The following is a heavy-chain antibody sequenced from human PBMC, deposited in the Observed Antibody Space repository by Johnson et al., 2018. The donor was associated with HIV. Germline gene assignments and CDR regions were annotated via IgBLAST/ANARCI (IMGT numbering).Heavy chain of an antibody. Sequence: VYLVESGGGVVQAGRSLRLSCAASGFTFSSYAMHWVRQAPGKGLEWVGRIKSKIDGGTTDYGAPVKGRFTISRDDSKNALFLQMNSLKTEDTAVYFCSTDQAGDYVWGSYRYAFDIWGQGTKVTVSS. CDR1: GFTFSSYA. J-gene: IGHJ3*02. D-gene: IGHD3-16*02. V-gene: IGHV3-15*01. CDR3: STDQAGDYVWGSYRYAFDI. CDR2: IKSKIDGGTT.